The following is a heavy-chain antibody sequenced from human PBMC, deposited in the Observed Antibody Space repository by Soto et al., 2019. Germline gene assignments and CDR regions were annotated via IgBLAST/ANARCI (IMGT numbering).Heavy chain of an antibody. CDR2: ISYDGSNK. CDR1: GFTFSSYA. V-gene: IGHV3-30-3*01. CDR3: ARGGTIAVTTIGDY. Sequence: PGGSLRLSCAASGFTFSSYAMHWVRQAPGKGLEWVAVISYDGSNKYYADSVKGRFTISRDNAKNSLYLQMNSLRDDDTAMYYCARGGTIAVTTIGDYWGQGTLVTVSS. J-gene: IGHJ4*01. D-gene: IGHD2-21*02.